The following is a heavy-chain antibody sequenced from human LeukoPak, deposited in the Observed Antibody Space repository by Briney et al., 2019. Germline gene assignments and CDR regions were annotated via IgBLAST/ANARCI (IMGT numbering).Heavy chain of an antibody. D-gene: IGHD6-13*01. Sequence: SETLSLTCTVSGGFINFYYWSWIRQPAGKGLEWIGRIYSTGSTNYSPSLKSRVTMSVDKSKNQFSLNLSSVTAADTAVYYCARGIADPYSFDSWGQGTLVTVSS. CDR1: GGFINFYY. CDR3: ARGIADPYSFDS. CDR2: IYSTGST. V-gene: IGHV4-4*07. J-gene: IGHJ4*02.